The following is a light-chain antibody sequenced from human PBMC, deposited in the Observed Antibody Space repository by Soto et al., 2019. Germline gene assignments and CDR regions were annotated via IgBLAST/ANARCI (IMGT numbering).Light chain of an antibody. CDR2: DAS. Sequence: EIVLTQSPATLSLSPGERATLSCRASQSVSSYLAWYQQKPGQAPRLLIYDASNRATGIPARFSGSGSGTDFPLTISSLEPEDFAVYYCQQRSNWSWTFRQGTKVEIK. J-gene: IGKJ1*01. CDR3: QQRSNWSWT. CDR1: QSVSSY. V-gene: IGKV3-11*01.